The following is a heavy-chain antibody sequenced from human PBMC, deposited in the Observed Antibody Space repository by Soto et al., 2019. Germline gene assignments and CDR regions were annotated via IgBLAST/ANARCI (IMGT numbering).Heavy chain of an antibody. V-gene: IGHV3-30-3*01. J-gene: IGHJ1*01. D-gene: IGHD6-19*01. CDR1: GFTFSSYA. Sequence: GGSLRLSCAASGFTFSSYAMHWVRQAPGKGLEWVAVISYDGSNKYYADSVKGRFTISRDNSKNTLYLQMNSLRAEDTAVYYCARDLAVARPHAHDPGYWAQGTLVPVSS. CDR2: ISYDGSNK. CDR3: ARDLAVARPHAHDPGY.